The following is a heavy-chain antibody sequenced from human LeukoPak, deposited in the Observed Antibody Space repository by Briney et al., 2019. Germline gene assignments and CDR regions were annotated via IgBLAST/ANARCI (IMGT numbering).Heavy chain of an antibody. CDR3: AKLKYYHDSSGYYDY. CDR2: IWYDGSNK. J-gene: IGHJ4*02. V-gene: IGHV3-33*06. Sequence: GGSLRLSCAASGFTFSSYGMHWVRQAPGKGLEWVAVIWYDGSNKYYADSVKGRFTISRDNSKNTLYLQMNSLRAEDTAVYYCAKLKYYHDSSGYYDYWGQGTLVTVSS. D-gene: IGHD3-22*01. CDR1: GFTFSSYG.